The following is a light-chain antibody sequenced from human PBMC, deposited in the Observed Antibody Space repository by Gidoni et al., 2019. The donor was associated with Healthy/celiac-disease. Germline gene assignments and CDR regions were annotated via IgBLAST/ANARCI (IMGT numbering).Light chain of an antibody. CDR2: AAS. V-gene: IGKV1-39*01. CDR3: QQSYSTHST. Sequence: DIQMTQSPSSLSASVGDRVTITCRASQSISSYLNWYQQKPGKAPKLLIDAASSLQSGVPSRFSGSGSGTDFTLTISSLQPEDFATYYCQQSYSTHSTFGPGTKVDIK. J-gene: IGKJ3*01. CDR1: QSISSY.